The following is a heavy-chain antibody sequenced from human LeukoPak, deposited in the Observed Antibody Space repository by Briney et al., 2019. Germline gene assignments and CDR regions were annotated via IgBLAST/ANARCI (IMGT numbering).Heavy chain of an antibody. V-gene: IGHV4-4*07. CDR2: IYTSGST. Sequence: NSSETLSLTCTVSGGSINSYYWSWIRQPAGKGLEWIGRIYTSGSTNYNPSLKSRVTISVDTSKNQFSLKLSSVTAADTAVYYCARVSQLELRDPYWYFDLWGRGTLVTVSS. CDR3: ARVSQLELRDPYWYFDL. J-gene: IGHJ2*01. D-gene: IGHD1-7*01. CDR1: GGSINSYY.